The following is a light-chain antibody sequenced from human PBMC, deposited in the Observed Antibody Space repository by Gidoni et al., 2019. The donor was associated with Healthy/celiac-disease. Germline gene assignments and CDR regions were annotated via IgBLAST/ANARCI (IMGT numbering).Light chain of an antibody. Sequence: QSALTQPASASASPGPSITISCTGTSSDVGGYNYVSWYQQHPGKAPKLMIYEVSNRPSGVSNRFSGSKSGNTASLTISGLQAEDEADYYCSSYTSSSTLEVFGGGTKLTVL. J-gene: IGLJ2*01. V-gene: IGLV2-14*01. CDR3: SSYTSSSTLEV. CDR2: EVS. CDR1: SSDVGGYNY.